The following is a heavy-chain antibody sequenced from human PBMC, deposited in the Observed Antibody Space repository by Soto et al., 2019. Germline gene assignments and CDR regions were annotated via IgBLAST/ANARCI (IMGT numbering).Heavy chain of an antibody. V-gene: IGHV1-69*12. CDR3: ARESQRSCTNGVCYSNWFDP. CDR2: IIPIFGTA. D-gene: IGHD2-8*01. J-gene: IGHJ5*02. Sequence: QVQLVQSGAEVKKPGSSVKVSCKASGGTFSSYAISWVRQAPGQGLEWMGGIIPIFGTANYAQKFQGRVKITADESTSTAYMELSSMRSEDTAVYYCARESQRSCTNGVCYSNWFDPWGQGTLVTVSS. CDR1: GGTFSSYA.